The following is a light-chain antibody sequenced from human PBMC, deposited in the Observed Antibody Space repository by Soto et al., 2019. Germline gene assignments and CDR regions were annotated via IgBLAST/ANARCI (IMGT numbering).Light chain of an antibody. CDR3: QQYNNWPPIT. V-gene: IGKV3-15*01. Sequence: ELVMTQSPATLSVSPGERATLSCRASQSVSSNLGWYQQKPGQAPRLLIYGASTRATGIPARFSGSGSGTEFTLIISSLQSEDFAVYYCQQYNNWPPITFGQGTRLEIK. CDR2: GAS. J-gene: IGKJ5*01. CDR1: QSVSSN.